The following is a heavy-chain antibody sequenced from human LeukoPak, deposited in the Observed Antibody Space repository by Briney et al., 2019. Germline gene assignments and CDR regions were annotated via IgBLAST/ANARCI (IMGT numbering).Heavy chain of an antibody. CDR2: IYYGGST. J-gene: IGHJ4*02. CDR1: GGSISSYY. V-gene: IGHV4-59*01. CDR3: ARGGAVAGTKNPYLDY. Sequence: SETLSLTCTVSGGSISSYYWSWIRQPPGKGLEWIGYIYYGGSTNYNPSLKSRVTISVDTSKNQFSLKLSSVTAADTAVYYCARGGAVAGTKNPYLDYWGQGTLVTVSS. D-gene: IGHD6-19*01.